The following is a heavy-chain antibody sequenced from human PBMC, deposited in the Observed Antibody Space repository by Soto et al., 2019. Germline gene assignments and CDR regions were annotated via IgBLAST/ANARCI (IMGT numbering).Heavy chain of an antibody. CDR1: GFTVSSNY. CDR2: IYSGGST. D-gene: IGHD3-9*01. Sequence: GGSLRLSCAASGFTVSSNYMSWVRQAPGKGLEWVSVIYSGGSTYYADSVKGRFTISRDNSKNTLYLRMNSLRAEDTAVYYCARDRKILTGYHSYYYYGMDVWGQGTTVTVS. V-gene: IGHV3-53*01. J-gene: IGHJ6*02. CDR3: ARDRKILTGYHSYYYYGMDV.